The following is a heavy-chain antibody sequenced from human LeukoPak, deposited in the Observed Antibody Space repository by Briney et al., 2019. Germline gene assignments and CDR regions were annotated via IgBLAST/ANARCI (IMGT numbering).Heavy chain of an antibody. CDR1: GFTFSSYW. D-gene: IGHD2-15*01. J-gene: IGHJ4*02. CDR2: INTDGSIT. CDR3: ARADSARHFDY. V-gene: IGHV3-74*01. Sequence: GGSLKLSCAASGFTFSSYWMHWVRQAPGKGLVWVSRINTDGSITSYADSVKGRFTISRDSAKNTLYLQMNSLRAEDTAVYYCARADSARHFDYWGQGTLVTVSS.